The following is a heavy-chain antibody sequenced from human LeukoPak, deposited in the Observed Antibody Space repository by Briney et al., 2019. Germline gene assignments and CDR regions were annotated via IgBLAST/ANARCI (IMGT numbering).Heavy chain of an antibody. Sequence: GGSLRLSCAAPGFTLSSYGMDLVRQAPGKGLEWVAVISYDGSTIYYADSVKGRFTISRDNSKNTLYLQMNSLRAEDTAEYYCVNKGAVGVAAAAVACWGQPCLVTVSS. CDR1: GFTLSSYG. CDR3: VNKGAVGVAAAAVAC. J-gene: IGHJ4*02. D-gene: IGHD6-13*01. CDR2: ISYDGSTI. V-gene: IGHV3-30*03.